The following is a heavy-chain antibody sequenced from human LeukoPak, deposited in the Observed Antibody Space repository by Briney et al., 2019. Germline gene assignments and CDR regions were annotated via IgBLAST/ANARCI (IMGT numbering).Heavy chain of an antibody. CDR2: ISGSGGST. CDR1: GFTFSSYA. V-gene: IGHV3-23*01. CDR3: AKLVVKGNWFDP. D-gene: IGHD2-15*01. Sequence: GGSLRLSCAAPGFTFSSYAMSWVRQAPGKGLEWVSAISGSGGSTYYADSVKGRFTISRDNSKNTLYLQMNGLRAEDTAVYYCAKLVVKGNWFDPWGQGTLVTVSS. J-gene: IGHJ5*02.